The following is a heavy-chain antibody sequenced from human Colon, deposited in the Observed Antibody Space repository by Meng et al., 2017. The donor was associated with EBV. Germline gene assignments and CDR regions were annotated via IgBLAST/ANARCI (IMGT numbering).Heavy chain of an antibody. CDR3: RNAFCSAEAGCSDQ. CDR1: GGSFSNSY. Sequence: QLQEWGAGLLKPSETLSITFAVYGGSFSNSYWSWIRQPSGKRLEWIGEINESGSTKYNPSLESRVTILMDTSKNQFSLRLSSVTAADTAVYYCRNAFCSAEAGCSDQWGQGTLVTVSS. J-gene: IGHJ4*02. CDR2: INESGST. V-gene: IGHV4-34*01. D-gene: IGHD3-3*01.